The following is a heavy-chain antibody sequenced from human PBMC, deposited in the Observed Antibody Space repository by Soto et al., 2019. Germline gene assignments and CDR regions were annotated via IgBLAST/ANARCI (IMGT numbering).Heavy chain of an antibody. CDR3: AHRRLDRTVMGSTFDY. Sequence: QITLKESGPTLVKPTQTLTLTCTFSGFSLSTSGVGVGWIRQPPGKALEWLALIYWDDDKRYSPSLKSRLTITQATSKNQVVLTRTNMDPVGTATYYCAHRRLDRTVMGSTFDYWGQGTLVTVSS. D-gene: IGHD4-4*01. CDR2: IYWDDDK. V-gene: IGHV2-5*02. J-gene: IGHJ4*02. CDR1: GFSLSTSGVG.